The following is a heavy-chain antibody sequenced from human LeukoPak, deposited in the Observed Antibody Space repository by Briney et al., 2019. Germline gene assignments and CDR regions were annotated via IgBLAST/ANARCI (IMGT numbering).Heavy chain of an antibody. CDR2: ISGSGSGGST. Sequence: PGGSLRLSCAASGFTFSSSAMSWVRQAPGKGLEWVSNISGSGSGGSTYYADSVKGRFTISRDNAKNSLYLQMNSLRAEDTAVYYCARCPALWARYVQGWGQGTLVTVSS. CDR1: GFTFSSSA. J-gene: IGHJ4*02. V-gene: IGHV3-23*01. CDR3: ARCPALWARYVQG. D-gene: IGHD3-16*01.